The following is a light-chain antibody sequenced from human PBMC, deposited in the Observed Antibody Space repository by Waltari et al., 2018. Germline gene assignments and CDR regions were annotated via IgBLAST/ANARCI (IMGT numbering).Light chain of an antibody. CDR3: FSYASSYTSWV. J-gene: IGLJ3*02. CDR2: DVS. Sequence: QSALTQPRSVSGSPGQSVTISCTATSSIVDDYNFISWYLQHPGQAPKLMIYDVSKRLSGVPGRFSGSKSGNTASLTISGLQAEDDADYYCFSYASSYTSWVFGGGTKLTVL. V-gene: IGLV2-11*01. CDR1: SSIVDDYNF.